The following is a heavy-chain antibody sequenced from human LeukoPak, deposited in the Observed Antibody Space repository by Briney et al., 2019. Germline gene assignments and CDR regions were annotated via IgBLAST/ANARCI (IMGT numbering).Heavy chain of an antibody. CDR2: ISDSSSTI. CDR3: ARTGAAGTVDY. CDR1: GFTFSTYS. D-gene: IGHD6-13*01. J-gene: IGHJ4*02. Sequence: GGSLRLSCAASGFTFSTYSMKWVRQAPGKGLERVSYISDSSSTIYYADSVRGRFTISRDNAKNSLYLQMNSLGAEDTAVYYCARTGAAGTVDYWGQGTLVTVSS. V-gene: IGHV3-48*04.